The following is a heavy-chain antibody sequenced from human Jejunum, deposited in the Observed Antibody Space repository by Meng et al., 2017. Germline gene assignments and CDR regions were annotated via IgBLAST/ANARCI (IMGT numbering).Heavy chain of an antibody. Sequence: QVQLQESGPGLLTPSGTLSLSCAVTGGSISTSDWWSRVRQPPGKGLEWIGEIHHSGSTNYNPSLKSRVTISVDKSKNQFSLKLNSVTAADTAVYYCAREWSGSYRHFDYWGQGTLVTVSS. CDR1: GGSISTSDW. CDR2: IHHSGST. D-gene: IGHD1-26*01. CDR3: AREWSGSYRHFDY. V-gene: IGHV4-4*02. J-gene: IGHJ4*02.